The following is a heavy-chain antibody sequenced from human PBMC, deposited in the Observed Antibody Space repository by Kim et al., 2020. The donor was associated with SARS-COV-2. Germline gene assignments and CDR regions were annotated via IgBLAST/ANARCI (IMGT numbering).Heavy chain of an antibody. CDR2: INHSGST. J-gene: IGHJ4*02. CDR3: ARSTDYDFGY. Sequence: SETLSLTCAVYGGSFSGYYWSWIRQPPGKGLEWIGEINHSGSTNYNPSLKSRVTISVDTSKNQFSLKLSSVTAADTAVYYCARSTDYDFGYWGQGTLVTVSS. CDR1: GGSFSGYY. V-gene: IGHV4-34*01. D-gene: IGHD3-3*01.